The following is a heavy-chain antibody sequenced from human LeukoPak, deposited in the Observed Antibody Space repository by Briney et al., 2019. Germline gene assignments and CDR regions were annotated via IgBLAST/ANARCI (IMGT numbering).Heavy chain of an antibody. J-gene: IGHJ5*02. CDR1: GGSISSSSYY. CDR3: ARQEGNWFDP. CDR2: IYYSGST. Sequence: SETLSLTCTVSGGSISSSSYYWSWIRQPPGKGLEWIGYIYYSGSTNYNPSLKGRVTISVDTSKNQFSLKLSSVTAADTAVYYCARQEGNWFDPWGQGTLVTVSS. V-gene: IGHV4-61*05.